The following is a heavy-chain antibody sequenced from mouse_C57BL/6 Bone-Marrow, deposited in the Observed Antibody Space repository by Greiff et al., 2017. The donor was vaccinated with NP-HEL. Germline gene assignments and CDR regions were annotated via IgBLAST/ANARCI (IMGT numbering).Heavy chain of an antibody. CDR1: GFTFSDYG. V-gene: IGHV5-17*01. CDR3: ARRYRGLYYYAMDY. Sequence: EVQLVESGGGLVKPGGSLKLSCAASGFTFSDYGMHWVRQAPDKGLEWVAYISSGSSTIYYADTVKGRFTISRDNAKNTLFLQMTSLRSEDTAMYYCARRYRGLYYYAMDYWGQGTSVTVSS. D-gene: IGHD2-12*01. J-gene: IGHJ4*01. CDR2: ISSGSSTI.